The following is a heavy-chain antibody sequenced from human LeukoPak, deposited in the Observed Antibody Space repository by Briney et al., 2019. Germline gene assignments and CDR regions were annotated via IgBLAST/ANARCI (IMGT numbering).Heavy chain of an antibody. D-gene: IGHD6-13*01. CDR1: GGSISSYY. CDR2: IYYSGST. V-gene: IGHV4-59*01. J-gene: IGHJ6*02. Sequence: SETLSLTCTVSGGSISSYYWSWIRQPPGKGLEWIGYIYYSGSTNYNPSLKSRVTISVDTSKNQFSLELSSVTAADTAVYYCARISKRYYYGMDVWGQGTTVTVSS. CDR3: ARISKRYYYGMDV.